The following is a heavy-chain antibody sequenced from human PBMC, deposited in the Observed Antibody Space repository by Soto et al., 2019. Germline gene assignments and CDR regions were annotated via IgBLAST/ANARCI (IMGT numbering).Heavy chain of an antibody. V-gene: IGHV3-23*01. CDR2: FTSSATGT. CDR3: ERDPVYRATYPARFDY. D-gene: IGHD2-8*01. J-gene: IGHJ4*02. CDR1: GFTFNTYA. Sequence: TGGSLRLSCAASGFTFNTYAMSWVRQAPGKGLEWVSTFTSSATGTYYADSVKGTFTISRDNSKNTLYLQMNSLRAEDTAVYSCERDPVYRATYPARFDYWGQGTLVTVSS.